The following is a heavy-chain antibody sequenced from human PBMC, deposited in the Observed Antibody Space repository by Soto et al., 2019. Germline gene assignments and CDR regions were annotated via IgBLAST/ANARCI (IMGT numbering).Heavy chain of an antibody. V-gene: IGHV1-69*04. J-gene: IGHJ5*02. CDR1: GYTFTSYD. Sequence: SVKVSCKASGYTFTSYDINWVRQAPGQGLEWMGRIIPILGIANYAQKFQGRFTITADKSTSTAYMELSSLRSEDTAVYYCAREGWFDPWGQGTLVTVSS. CDR3: AREGWFDP. CDR2: IIPILGIA.